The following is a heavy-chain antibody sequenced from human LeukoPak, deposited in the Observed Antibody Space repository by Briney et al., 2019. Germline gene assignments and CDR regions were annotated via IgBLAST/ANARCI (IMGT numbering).Heavy chain of an antibody. CDR3: ARDLVSGAYTFDI. CDR2: ISSSGGTI. V-gene: IGHV3-48*03. CDR1: GSTFSS. D-gene: IGHD3-16*01. Sequence: GGSLRLSCAAAGSTFSSCSTYDFNWVRQAPGKGLEWVSYISSSGGTIYYADSVKGRFTVSRDNAANSLYLQMNSLRAEDTAIYYCARDLVSGAYTFDIWGQGTVVTVSS. J-gene: IGHJ3*02.